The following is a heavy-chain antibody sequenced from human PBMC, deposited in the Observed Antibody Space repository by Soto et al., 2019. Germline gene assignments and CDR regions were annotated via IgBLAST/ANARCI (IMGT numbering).Heavy chain of an antibody. J-gene: IGHJ6*02. CDR2: IYYSRST. Sequence: LSLTCTVSGGSISSYYWSWIRQPPGKGLEWIGYIYYSRSTNYNPSLKSRVTISVDTSKNQFSLKLSSVTAADTAVYYCARSNYGSGSSVYYGMDVWGQGTTVTVSS. V-gene: IGHV4-59*01. CDR3: ARSNYGSGSSVYYGMDV. CDR1: GGSISSYY. D-gene: IGHD3-10*01.